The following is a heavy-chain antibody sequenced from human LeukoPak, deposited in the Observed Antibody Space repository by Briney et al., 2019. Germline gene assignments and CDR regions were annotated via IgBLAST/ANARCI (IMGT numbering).Heavy chain of an antibody. J-gene: IGHJ4*02. D-gene: IGHD3-10*01. V-gene: IGHV3-30-3*01. CDR1: GFTFSSYA. Sequence: GRSLRLSCAASGFTFSSYAMHWVRQAPGKGLEWVAVISYDGSNKYYADSVKGRFTISRDNSKNTLYLQMNSLRAEDTAVYYCARGSMVRGIVGSFDYWGQGTLVTVSS. CDR2: ISYDGSNK. CDR3: ARGSMVRGIVGSFDY.